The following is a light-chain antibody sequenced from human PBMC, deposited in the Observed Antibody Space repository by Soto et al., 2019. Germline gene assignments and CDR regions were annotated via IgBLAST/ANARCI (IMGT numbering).Light chain of an antibody. V-gene: IGLV2-14*01. J-gene: IGLJ2*01. CDR2: DVS. CDR3: GSYTSSSTRV. Sequence: QSALTQPASVSGSPGQSITISCTGTSSAVGGYNYVSWYQQHPGKAPKLMIYDVSNRPSGVSNRFSGSKSGNTASLTISGLQAEDEADYYCGSYTSSSTRVFGGGTKLTVL. CDR1: SSAVGGYNY.